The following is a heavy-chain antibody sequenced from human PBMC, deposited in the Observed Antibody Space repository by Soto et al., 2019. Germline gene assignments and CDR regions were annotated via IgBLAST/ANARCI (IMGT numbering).Heavy chain of an antibody. CDR3: ARDCNYCGGYSRDV. CDR2: IKQDGSDI. V-gene: IGHV3-7*01. Sequence: EVGLVESGGGLVQPGGSLRLSCAASGFSFSSYWMSWVRQTPEKGLEWVANIKQDGSDIYYMDSVKGRFTISRDNAKNSLFLQMDSLRAEDTAIYYCARDCNYCGGYSRDVWGRGITVTVSS. J-gene: IGHJ6*02. D-gene: IGHD2-21*01. CDR1: GFSFSSYW.